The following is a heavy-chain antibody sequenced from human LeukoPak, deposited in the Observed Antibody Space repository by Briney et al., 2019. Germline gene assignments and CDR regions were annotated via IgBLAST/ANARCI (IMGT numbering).Heavy chain of an antibody. J-gene: IGHJ4*02. D-gene: IGHD3-10*01. CDR2: IYYSGST. Sequence: QSSETLSLTCTVSGGSISSYYWSWIRQPPGKGLEWIGYIYYSGSTNYNPSLKSRVTISVDTSKNRFSLKLSSVTAADTAVYYCGGVPHYGSGGYSKEYGGQGTLVTVPS. CDR3: GGVPHYGSGGYSKEY. CDR1: GGSISSYY. V-gene: IGHV4-59*01.